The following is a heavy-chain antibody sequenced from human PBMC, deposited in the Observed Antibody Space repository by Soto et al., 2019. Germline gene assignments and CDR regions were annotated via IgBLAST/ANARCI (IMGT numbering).Heavy chain of an antibody. CDR1: GYTLNELS. J-gene: IGHJ6*02. CDR2: FDPEDGET. CDR3: ARDLSITSLGRNGMDV. V-gene: IGHV1-24*01. D-gene: IGHD3-10*01. Sequence: ASVKVSCKVSGYTLNELSMHWVRQAPGKGLEWMGGFDPEDGETIYAQKFQGRVTITADKSTSTAYMELSSLRSEDTAVYYCARDLSITSLGRNGMDVWGQGTTVTVSS.